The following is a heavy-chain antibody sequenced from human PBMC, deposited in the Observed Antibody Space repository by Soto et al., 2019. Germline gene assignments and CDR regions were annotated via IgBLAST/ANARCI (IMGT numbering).Heavy chain of an antibody. J-gene: IGHJ4*02. CDR1: GYTFSGYA. Sequence: QVQLVQSGAEVKKPGASVKVSCKASGYTFSGYAMGWVRQAPGQGLEWMGWISAYNGNKDYAQKFQGRVTMTTDTSTSTAYMELRSLTSDDTAVYYCARPFGDYGDYAWSLRYWGQGTLVTVSS. CDR3: ARPFGDYGDYAWSLRY. D-gene: IGHD4-17*01. V-gene: IGHV1-18*01. CDR2: ISAYNGNK.